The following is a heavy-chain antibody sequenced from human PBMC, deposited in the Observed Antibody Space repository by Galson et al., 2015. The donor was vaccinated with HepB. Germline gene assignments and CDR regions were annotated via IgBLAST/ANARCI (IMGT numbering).Heavy chain of an antibody. Sequence: SLRLSCAASGFTFSSYGMHWVRQAPGKGLEWVAIISHDGSDKFYADSVRGRLSISRDNTANALSLVMNNLRGDDTGVYYCAKDRWTRRVALGGSDYWGQGTVVTVSS. D-gene: IGHD6-19*01. V-gene: IGHV3-30*18. CDR1: GFTFSSYG. J-gene: IGHJ4*02. CDR2: ISHDGSDK. CDR3: AKDRWTRRVALGGSDY.